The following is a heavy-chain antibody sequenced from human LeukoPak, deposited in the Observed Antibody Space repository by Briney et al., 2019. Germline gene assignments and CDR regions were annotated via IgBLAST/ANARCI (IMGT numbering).Heavy chain of an antibody. D-gene: IGHD3-10*01. CDR3: AKDIGYYYGSGSVQ. J-gene: IGHJ4*02. CDR2: ISYDGSNK. CDR1: GFTFSSYG. V-gene: IGHV3-30*18. Sequence: GRSLRLSCAASGFTFSSYGMHWVRQAPGKGLEWVAVISYDGSNKYYADSVKGRFTISRDNAKNSLYLQMNSLRAEDTALYYCAKDIGYYYGSGSVQWGEGTLATVSS.